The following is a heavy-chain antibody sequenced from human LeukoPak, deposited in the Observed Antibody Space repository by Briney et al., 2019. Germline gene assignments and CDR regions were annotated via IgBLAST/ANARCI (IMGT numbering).Heavy chain of an antibody. CDR2: ISYDGSNK. J-gene: IGHJ4*02. Sequence: GGSLRLSCAASGFTFSSYAMHWVRQAPGKGLEWVVVISYDGSNKYYADSVKGRFTISRDNSKNTLYLQMNSLRAEDTAVYYCARAATGLGVVGFDYWGQGTLVTVSS. CDR1: GFTFSSYA. V-gene: IGHV3-30-3*01. CDR3: ARAATGLGVVGFDY.